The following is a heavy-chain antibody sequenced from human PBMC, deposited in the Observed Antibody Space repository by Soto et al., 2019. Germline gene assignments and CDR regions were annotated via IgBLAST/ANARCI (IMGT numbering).Heavy chain of an antibody. CDR2: IYYSGST. CDR3: ARHVKTEYYDFWSGTYYYMXV. CDR1: GGSIGRYY. J-gene: IGHJ6*03. D-gene: IGHD3-3*01. Sequence: SETLSLTCTVSGGSIGRYYWSWIRQPPGKGLEWIGYIYYSGSTNYNPSLKSRVTISVDTSKNQFSLKLSSVTAADTAVYYCARHVKTEYYDFWSGTYYYMXVWGKGTTVXVSS. V-gene: IGHV4-59*08.